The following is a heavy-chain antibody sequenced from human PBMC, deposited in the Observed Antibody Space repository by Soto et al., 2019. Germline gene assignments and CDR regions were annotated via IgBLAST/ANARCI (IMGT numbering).Heavy chain of an antibody. J-gene: IGHJ3*02. V-gene: IGHV4-59*11. Sequence: SETLSLTCTVAGGSINNRYWSWIRQPPGKGLDGGGFILYSGSTNYNPSLKSRVTITVHTSKSQFSLQLSSVNAADTAVYYCGRYGHGVNYDSSGDLDIWGQGAMVTVSS. CDR1: GGSINNRY. CDR2: ILYSGST. D-gene: IGHD3-22*01. CDR3: GRYGHGVNYDSSGDLDI.